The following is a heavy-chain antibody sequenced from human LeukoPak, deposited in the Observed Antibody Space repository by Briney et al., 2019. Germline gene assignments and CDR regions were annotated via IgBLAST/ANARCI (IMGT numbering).Heavy chain of an antibody. J-gene: IGHJ5*02. CDR2: IHHSGST. CDR1: GGSISSGNYY. Sequence: SETLSLTCTVSGGSISSGNYYWRWIRQHPGKGLEWIGYIHHSGSTYYNPSLKSRVIISVDTSKNQFSLKLNSVTAADTAVYYCATYGSGSYRFDPWGQGTLVTVSS. V-gene: IGHV4-31*03. CDR3: ATYGSGSYRFDP. D-gene: IGHD3-10*01.